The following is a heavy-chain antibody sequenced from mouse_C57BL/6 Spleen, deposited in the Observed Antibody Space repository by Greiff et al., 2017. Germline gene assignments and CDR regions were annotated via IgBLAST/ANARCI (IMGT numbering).Heavy chain of an antibody. Sequence: QVQLQQSGAELVRPGTSVKMSCKASGYTFTNYWIGWAKQRPGHGLEWIGDIYPGGGYTNYNEKFKGKAKLTADKSASTAYMQFSSLTSEDSAVYYCARYSSGYVRFAYWGQGTLVTVSA. V-gene: IGHV1-63*01. D-gene: IGHD3-2*02. J-gene: IGHJ3*01. CDR1: GYTFTNYW. CDR2: IYPGGGYT. CDR3: ARYSSGYVRFAY.